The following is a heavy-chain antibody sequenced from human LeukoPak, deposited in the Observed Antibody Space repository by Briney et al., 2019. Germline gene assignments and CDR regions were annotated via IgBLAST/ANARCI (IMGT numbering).Heavy chain of an antibody. CDR1: GGSISNTNW. CDR3: SRENGAFSPYGY. V-gene: IGHV4-4*02. D-gene: IGHD2-8*01. CDR2: ISLTGLT. Sequence: PSETLSLTCGVSGGSISNTNWWSWVRQPPGQGLEWIGEISLTGLTHYNPSLESRVTVSLDKSKNQLSLNLTSVTAADTAVYYCSRENGAFSPYGYWGQGTLVTVLS. J-gene: IGHJ4*02.